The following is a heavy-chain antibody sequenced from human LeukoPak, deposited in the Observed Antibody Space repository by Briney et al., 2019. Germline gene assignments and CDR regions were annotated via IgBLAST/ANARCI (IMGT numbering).Heavy chain of an antibody. J-gene: IGHJ6*03. CDR1: GFTFNTYW. Sequence: PGGSLRLSCTASGFTFNTYWMSWVRQAPGKGLEWVATIKEDGSAKFHVASVKGRFTISRDNSKNTLYLQMNSLRAEDTAVYYCAKDTSPSLIAAAGLYYYYYYMDVWGKGTTVTVSS. D-gene: IGHD6-13*01. CDR3: AKDTSPSLIAAAGLYYYYYYMDV. CDR2: IKEDGSAK. V-gene: IGHV3-7*03.